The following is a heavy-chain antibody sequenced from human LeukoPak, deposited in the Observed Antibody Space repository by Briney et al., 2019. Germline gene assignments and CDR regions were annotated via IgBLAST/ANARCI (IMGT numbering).Heavy chain of an antibody. Sequence: PGGSLRLSCVASGFTFSSYSMNWVRQAPGKGLEWVSSISSSSSYIYYAESMKGRFTISRDNAKNSLYLQMNSLRAEDTAVYYCARGENNYGYYYFDYWGQGTLVTVSA. J-gene: IGHJ4*02. D-gene: IGHD5-18*01. CDR2: ISSSSSYI. CDR1: GFTFSSYS. CDR3: ARGENNYGYYYFDY. V-gene: IGHV3-21*01.